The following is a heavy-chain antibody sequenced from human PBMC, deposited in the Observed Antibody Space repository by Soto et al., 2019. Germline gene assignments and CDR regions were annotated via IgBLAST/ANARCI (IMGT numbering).Heavy chain of an antibody. D-gene: IGHD3-10*01. CDR1: GFTFISYA. V-gene: IGHV3-23*01. CDR3: ARKVPGSTTRPDYWYFDL. J-gene: IGHJ2*01. Sequence: EVQLLESGGGLVQPGGSLRLSCAASGFTFISYAMNWFRQAPGQGLQWVSAISGGGDATFYADSVKGRFTISRDNSRNTVTLQMNSLGADDTAVYYCARKVPGSTTRPDYWYFDLWGRGTLVTVSS. CDR2: ISGGGDAT.